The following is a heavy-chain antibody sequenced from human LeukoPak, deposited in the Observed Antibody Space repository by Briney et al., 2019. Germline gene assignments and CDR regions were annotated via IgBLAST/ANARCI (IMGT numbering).Heavy chain of an antibody. CDR2: ISDSGSSA. CDR1: GFTFAGFG. D-gene: IGHD4-11*01. V-gene: IGHV3-23*01. Sequence: GGSLRLSCAASGFTFAGFGMSWVRQPPGKGLEWVSTISDSGSSAYYAGSVQGRFAISRDNSKNTMYLQLNSLRAEDTAVYYCAKDYSNYGPDWFDPWGQGTLVTVSS. CDR3: AKDYSNYGPDWFDP. J-gene: IGHJ5*02.